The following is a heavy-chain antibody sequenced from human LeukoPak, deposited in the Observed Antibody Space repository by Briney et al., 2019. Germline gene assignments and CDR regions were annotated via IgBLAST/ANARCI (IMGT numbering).Heavy chain of an antibody. CDR3: AREVTMVRGVTTFDY. V-gene: IGHV1-69*06. Sequence: SVKVSCKASGGTFSSYAISWVRQAPGQGLEWMGGIIPIFGTANYAQKFQGRVTITADKSTSTAYMELSSLRSEDTAVYYCAREVTMVRGVTTFDYWGQGTLVTVSS. CDR2: IIPIFGTA. J-gene: IGHJ4*02. D-gene: IGHD3-10*01. CDR1: GGTFSSYA.